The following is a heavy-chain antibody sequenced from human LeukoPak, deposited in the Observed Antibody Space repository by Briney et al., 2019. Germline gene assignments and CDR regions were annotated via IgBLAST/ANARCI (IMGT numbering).Heavy chain of an antibody. V-gene: IGHV3-23*01. D-gene: IGHD2-2*01. J-gene: IGHJ5*02. Sequence: GGSLRLSCAASGFTFSSYAMSWVRQAPGKGLEWVSAISGSGGSTYYADSVKGRFTISRDNSKNTLYLQMNSLRAEDTAVYYCAKDYLVVPAAIMTPGWFDPWGQGTLVTVSS. CDR1: GFTFSSYA. CDR2: ISGSGGST. CDR3: AKDYLVVPAAIMTPGWFDP.